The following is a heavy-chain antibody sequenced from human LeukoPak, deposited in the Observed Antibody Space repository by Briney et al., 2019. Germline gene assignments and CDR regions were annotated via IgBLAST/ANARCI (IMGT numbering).Heavy chain of an antibody. V-gene: IGHV4-59*10. J-gene: IGHJ5*02. CDR3: ARCRSDYRTVDP. CDR1: GGSFSGYF. CDR2: IYTSGST. D-gene: IGHD4-11*01. Sequence: SETLSLTCAVYGGSFSGYFWSWIRQPAGKGLEWIGRIYTSGSTNYNPSLKSRVTISVDTSKNQFSLKLSSVTAADTAVYYCARCRSDYRTVDPWGQGTLVSVSS.